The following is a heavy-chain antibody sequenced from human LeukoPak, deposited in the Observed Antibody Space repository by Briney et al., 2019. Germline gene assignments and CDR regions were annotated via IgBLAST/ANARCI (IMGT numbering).Heavy chain of an antibody. CDR1: GDSVSRSDSY. Sequence: TSETLSLTCSVSGDSVSRSDSYWDWIRQPPRKGLECIGTIYYSGRTYYSPSLKSRVTMSVDPSNNQFSLNLRSVTAADTAPYYCARRRYYDGSGYLEWGQGTLLSVSS. V-gene: IGHV4-39*01. CDR2: IYYSGRT. J-gene: IGHJ1*01. CDR3: ARRRYYDGSGYLE. D-gene: IGHD3-22*01.